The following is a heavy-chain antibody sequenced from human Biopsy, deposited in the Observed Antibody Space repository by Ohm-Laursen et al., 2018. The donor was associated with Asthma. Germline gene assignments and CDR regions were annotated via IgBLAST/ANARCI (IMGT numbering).Heavy chain of an antibody. CDR1: GFSFRHHV. CDR3: SRDLRSDNWTPWGMDV. D-gene: IGHD3-9*01. V-gene: IGHV3-30*03. CDR2: LAYHCTSK. J-gene: IGHJ6*02. Sequence: LRHSLLQAGFSFRHHVSYRVREAAGKAREWVAVLAYHCTSKHYADSVKARFTYYRDNSQNTLSLQMNSLSVEDTAVYYFSRDLRSDNWTPWGMDVWGLGTTVTVAS.